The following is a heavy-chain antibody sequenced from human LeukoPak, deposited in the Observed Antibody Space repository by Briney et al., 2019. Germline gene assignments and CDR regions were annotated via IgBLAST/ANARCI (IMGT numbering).Heavy chain of an antibody. V-gene: IGHV4-59*08. CDR2: IYYSGST. J-gene: IGHJ4*02. CDR3: ARLTITGRYFDY. Sequence: SETLSLTCTVSGGSISSYYWCWIRQPPGKGLEWIGYIYYSGSTNYNPSLKSRVTISVDTSKNQFSPKLSSVTAADTAVYYCARLTITGRYFDYWGQGTLVTVSS. CDR1: GGSISSYY. D-gene: IGHD1-20*01.